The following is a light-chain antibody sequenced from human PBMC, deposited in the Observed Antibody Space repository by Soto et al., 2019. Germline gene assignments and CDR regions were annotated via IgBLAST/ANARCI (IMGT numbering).Light chain of an antibody. J-gene: IGKJ5*01. CDR1: QTVSRN. CDR2: DIS. V-gene: IGKV3-15*01. CDR3: QQYNNWPS. Sequence: ERGLPQAPATLSVSPGERATLSCRASQTVSRNLAWYQQRPGQAPRLLIYDISNRATGVPARFSGSGSETEFTLTIRSLQSEDFAVYFCQQYNNWPSFGQGTRLEI.